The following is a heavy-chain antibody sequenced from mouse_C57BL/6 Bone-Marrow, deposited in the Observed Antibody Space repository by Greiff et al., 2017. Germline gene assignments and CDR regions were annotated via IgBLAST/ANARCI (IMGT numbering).Heavy chain of an antibody. CDR1: GFTFSDAW. V-gene: IGHV6-6*01. Sequence: EVKLMESGGGLVQPGGSMKLSCAASGFTFSDAWMDWVRQSPEKGLEWVAEIRNKANNHATYYAESVKGRFTISRDDSKSSVYLQMNSLRAEDTGIYYCLTTVVAKENAMDYWGQGTSVTVSS. CDR2: IRNKANNHAT. D-gene: IGHD1-1*01. J-gene: IGHJ4*01. CDR3: LTTVVAKENAMDY.